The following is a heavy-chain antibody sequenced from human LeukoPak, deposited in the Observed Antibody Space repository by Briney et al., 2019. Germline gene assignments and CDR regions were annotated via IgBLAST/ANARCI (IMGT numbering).Heavy chain of an antibody. CDR2: INAGNGNT. Sequence: ASVTVSCTASGYTFTSYAMHWVRQAPGQRLEWMGWINAGNGNTKYSQKFQGRVTITRDTSASTAYMELSSLRSEDTAVYYCAREGGIVGATLNYWGQGTLVTVSS. V-gene: IGHV1-3*01. D-gene: IGHD1-26*01. CDR3: AREGGIVGATLNY. CDR1: GYTFTSYA. J-gene: IGHJ4*02.